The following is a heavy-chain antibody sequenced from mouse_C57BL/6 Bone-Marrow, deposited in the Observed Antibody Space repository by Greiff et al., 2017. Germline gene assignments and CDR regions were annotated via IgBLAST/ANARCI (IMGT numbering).Heavy chain of an antibody. CDR3: APYGSSPYWYFDV. Sequence: VQLQQPGAELVRPGTSVKLSCKASGYTFTSYWMHWVKQRPGQGLEWIGVIDPSDSYPNYNQKFKGKATLTVDTSSSTAYMQLSSLTSEDSAVYYCAPYGSSPYWYFDVWGTGTTVTVS. J-gene: IGHJ1*03. D-gene: IGHD1-1*01. CDR1: GYTFTSYW. CDR2: IDPSDSYP. V-gene: IGHV1-59*01.